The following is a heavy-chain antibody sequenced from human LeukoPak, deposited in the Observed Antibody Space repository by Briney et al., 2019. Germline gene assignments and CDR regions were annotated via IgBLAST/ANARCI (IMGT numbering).Heavy chain of an antibody. V-gene: IGHV4-34*01. D-gene: IGHD4-17*01. CDR3: ARDWTVTSFNY. Sequence: SETLSLTCAVYGGSFSGYYWSWIRQPPGKGLEWIGEINHSGSTNYNPSLKSRVTISVDTSKNQFSLKLSSVTAADTAVYYCARDWTVTSFNYWGQGTLVTVSS. CDR2: INHSGST. CDR1: GGSFSGYY. J-gene: IGHJ4*02.